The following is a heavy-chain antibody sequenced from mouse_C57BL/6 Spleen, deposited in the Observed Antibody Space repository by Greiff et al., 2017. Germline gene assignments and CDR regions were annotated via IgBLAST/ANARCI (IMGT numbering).Heavy chain of an antibody. CDR1: GYSITSGYY. CDR3: ARVRSNYESYYAMDY. V-gene: IGHV3-6*01. Sequence: VQLKESGPGLVKPSQSLSLTCSVTGYSITSGYYWNWIRQFPGNKLEWMGYISYDGSNNYNPSLKNRISITRDTSKNQFFLKLNSVTTEDTATYYCARVRSNYESYYAMDYWGQGTSVTVSS. J-gene: IGHJ4*01. D-gene: IGHD2-5*01. CDR2: ISYDGSN.